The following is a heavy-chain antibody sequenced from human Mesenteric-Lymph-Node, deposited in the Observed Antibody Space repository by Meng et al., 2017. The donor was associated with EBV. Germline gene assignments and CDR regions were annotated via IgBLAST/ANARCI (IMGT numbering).Heavy chain of an antibody. CDR1: GGSISSDNW. CDR2: IHHSGAT. D-gene: IGHD3-10*01. J-gene: IGHJ5*02. Sequence: QVQVQESGPGLVKPSGTLSLTCAVSGGSISSDNWWTWVRQPPGKGLEWIGEIHHSGATNYNPSLKSRVTISVDKSKNQFSLKLSSVTAADAAVYFCASVIYGSGLNSWFDPWGHGTLVTVSS. CDR3: ASVIYGSGLNSWFDP. V-gene: IGHV4-4*02.